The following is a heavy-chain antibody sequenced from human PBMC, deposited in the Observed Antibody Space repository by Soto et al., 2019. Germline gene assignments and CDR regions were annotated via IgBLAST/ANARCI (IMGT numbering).Heavy chain of an antibody. CDR2: IYSEGTP. Sequence: PGGSLRLSCAASGFTLRRNNMNWVRQAPGKGLEWVSVIYSEGTPYYADSVKGRFTISRENSNNTLYLHMNNLRAEDTAVYYCARSTYYDILTGSYYYYAMDVWGQGTTVTVS. CDR3: ARSTYYDILTGSYYYYAMDV. J-gene: IGHJ6*02. CDR1: GFTLRRNN. V-gene: IGHV3-53*01. D-gene: IGHD3-9*01.